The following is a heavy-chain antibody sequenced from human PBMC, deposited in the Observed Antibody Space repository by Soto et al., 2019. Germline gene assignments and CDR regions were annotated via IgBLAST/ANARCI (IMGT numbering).Heavy chain of an antibody. Sequence: PSATLSLTCPVSGLSISSYYWRWIRQPPGKGLEWIGYIYYSGSTNYNPSLKSRVTISVDTSKNQFSLKLSSVTAADTAVYYCARGGNHFDYWGQGNLVKVS. J-gene: IGHJ4*02. CDR1: GLSISSYY. D-gene: IGHD2-15*01. CDR3: ARGGNHFDY. CDR2: IYYSGST. V-gene: IGHV4-59*01.